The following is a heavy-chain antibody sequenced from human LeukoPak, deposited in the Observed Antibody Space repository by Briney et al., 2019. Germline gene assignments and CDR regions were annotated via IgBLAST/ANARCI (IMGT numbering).Heavy chain of an antibody. Sequence: GGSLRLSCAASGFTFGAYTMHWVRQAPGKGLEWVSLIAGDGSGTYYADSVNGRFTISRDNNKSSLYLQMNSLRTEDTALYYCAEGELATGLDYWGQGTLVTVSS. D-gene: IGHD1-14*01. CDR1: GFTFGAYT. J-gene: IGHJ4*02. CDR2: IAGDGSGT. CDR3: AEGELATGLDY. V-gene: IGHV3-43*01.